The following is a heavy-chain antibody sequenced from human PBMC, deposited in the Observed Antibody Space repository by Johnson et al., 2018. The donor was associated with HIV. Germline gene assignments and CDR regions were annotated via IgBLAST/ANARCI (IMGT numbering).Heavy chain of an antibody. J-gene: IGHJ3*02. CDR3: AGGRGWVTLNAFDM. CDR2: ISYDGSNK. D-gene: IGHD4-23*01. Sequence: QVQLVESGGGLVQPGRSLRLSCAASGFTFSSYAMPWVRQAPGKGLEWVAVISYDGSNKYYADSVKGRFTISRDNSKNSMYLQMTRLRAYYTAVYYCAGGRGWVTLNAFDMWGQGTLVTVSS. CDR1: GFTFSSYA. V-gene: IGHV3-30-3*01.